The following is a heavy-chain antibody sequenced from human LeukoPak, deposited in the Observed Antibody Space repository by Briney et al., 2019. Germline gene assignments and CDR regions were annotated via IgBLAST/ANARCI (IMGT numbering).Heavy chain of an antibody. Sequence: ASVKVSCKASGYSFTSYYMHWVRQAPGQGLEWMGFINPSGSSAAYAQKFQGRLTMTRDMFTSTDYMELTSLTSDDTAVCYCARDNSVGETAWWFDPWGQGTLVTVSS. D-gene: IGHD1-26*01. CDR1: GYSFTSYY. J-gene: IGHJ5*02. CDR2: INPSGSSA. CDR3: ARDNSVGETAWWFDP. V-gene: IGHV1-46*01.